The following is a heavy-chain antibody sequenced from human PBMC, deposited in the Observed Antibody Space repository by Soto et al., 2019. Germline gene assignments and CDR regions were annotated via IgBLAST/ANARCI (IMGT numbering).Heavy chain of an antibody. CDR1: GYTFTSYD. CDR3: ARVGDAEYCSSTSCQDYYMDV. J-gene: IGHJ6*03. CDR2: MNPNSGNT. V-gene: IGHV1-8*01. D-gene: IGHD2-2*01. Sequence: QVQLVQSGAEVKKPGASVKVSCKASGYTFTSYDINWVRQATGQGLEWMGWMNPNSGNTGYAQKFQGRVTMTRNTSISTAYMELSSLRSEDTAVYYCARVGDAEYCSSTSCQDYYMDVWGKGTTVTVSS.